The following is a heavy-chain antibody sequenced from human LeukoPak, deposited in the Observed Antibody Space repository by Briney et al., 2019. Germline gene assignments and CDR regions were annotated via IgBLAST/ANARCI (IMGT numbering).Heavy chain of an antibody. CDR1: GFTFSNYS. CDR3: ARARPAYYYDSSGYFDY. CDR2: ISSSRSYI. D-gene: IGHD3-22*01. V-gene: IGHV3-21*01. J-gene: IGHJ4*02. Sequence: KSGGSLRLSCAASGFTFSNYSMNWVRQAPGKGLEWVSSISSSRSYIYYADSVKGRFTISRDNAKTSLYLQMNSLRAEDTAVYYCARARPAYYYDSSGYFDYWGQGTLVTVSS.